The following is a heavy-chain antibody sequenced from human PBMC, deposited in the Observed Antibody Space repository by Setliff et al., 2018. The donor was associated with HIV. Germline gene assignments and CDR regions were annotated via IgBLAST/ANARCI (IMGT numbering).Heavy chain of an antibody. Sequence: LKISCEASGFRVTDTYMAWVRQAPGKGLEWVTLIYKAGKTYYADFVKGRFTIARDDTKNTMSLQMTNLEPGDTAMYYCAKGGYGGAYYVAGYWGQGTKVTVSS. CDR2: IYKAGKT. J-gene: IGHJ4*02. CDR1: GFRVTDTY. CDR3: AKGGYGGAYYVAGY. V-gene: IGHV3-53*01. D-gene: IGHD5-18*01.